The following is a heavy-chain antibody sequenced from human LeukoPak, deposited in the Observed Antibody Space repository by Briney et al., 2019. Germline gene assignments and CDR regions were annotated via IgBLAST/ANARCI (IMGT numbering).Heavy chain of an antibody. CDR1: GFTFSSYA. CDR2: ISGSGGST. V-gene: IGHV3-23*01. J-gene: IGHJ6*02. D-gene: IGHD2-15*01. Sequence: GASLRLSCAASGFTFSSYAMSWVRQAPGKGLEWVSAISGSGGSTYYADSVKGRFTISRDNSKNTLYLQMNSLRAEDTAVYYCADCSGGSCYKNDYYYYGVDVWGQGTTVTVSS. CDR3: ADCSGGSCYKNDYYYYGVDV.